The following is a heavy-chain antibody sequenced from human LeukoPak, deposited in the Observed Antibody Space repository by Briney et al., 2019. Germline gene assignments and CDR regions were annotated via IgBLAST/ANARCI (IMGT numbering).Heavy chain of an antibody. CDR3: ARARRWNAAVEGWWFDP. Sequence: ASVKVSCKVSGYTLTELSMHWVRQAPGKGLEWMGGFDPEDGETIYTQKFQGRVTMTEDTSTDTAYMELSSLRSEDTAVYYCARARRWNAAVEGWWFDPWGQGTLVTVSS. J-gene: IGHJ5*02. CDR1: GYTLTELS. CDR2: FDPEDGET. D-gene: IGHD1-1*01. V-gene: IGHV1-24*01.